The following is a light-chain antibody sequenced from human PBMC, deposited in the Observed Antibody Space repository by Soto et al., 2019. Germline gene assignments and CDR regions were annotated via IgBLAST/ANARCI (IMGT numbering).Light chain of an antibody. Sequence: EVVLTQSPGTLSLSPGERATLSCRASQSVSLNYVAWHQHKPGQAPRLLIYGASSRATGIPDRFSGSGSGTDFTLTISRLEPEDFAVYYCQQHGYSTLTFGQGTRLEIK. CDR3: QQHGYSTLT. V-gene: IGKV3-20*01. CDR2: GAS. CDR1: QSVSLNY. J-gene: IGKJ5*01.